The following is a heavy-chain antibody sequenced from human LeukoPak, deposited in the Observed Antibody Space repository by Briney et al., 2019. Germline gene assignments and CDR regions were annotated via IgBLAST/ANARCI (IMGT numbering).Heavy chain of an antibody. J-gene: IGHJ3*02. CDR3: ATPGYQLRYFDWLVAFDI. CDR2: IYYSGST. D-gene: IGHD3-9*01. Sequence: SETLSLTCTVSGGSISSSSYYWGWIRQPPGKGLEWIGSIYYSGSTYYNPSLKSRVTISVDTSKNQFSLKLSSVTAADTAVYYCATPGYQLRYFDWLVAFDIWVQGTMGTVSS. CDR1: GGSISSSSYY. V-gene: IGHV4-39*07.